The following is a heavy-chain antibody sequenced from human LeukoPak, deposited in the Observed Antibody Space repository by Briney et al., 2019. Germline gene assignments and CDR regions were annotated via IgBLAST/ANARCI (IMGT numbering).Heavy chain of an antibody. CDR3: ARISRSHDYDY. D-gene: IGHD6-6*01. CDR2: ISSYGGST. CDR1: GFNLSSYS. V-gene: IGHV3-64*01. J-gene: IGHJ4*02. Sequence: PGGSLTLSCAASGFNLSSYSMYWVRQAPGKGLEYVSAISSYGGSTYYANSVKDRFTISRDNSKNTVYLQMGSLRTEDMAVYYCARISRSHDYDYWGQGTLVTVSS.